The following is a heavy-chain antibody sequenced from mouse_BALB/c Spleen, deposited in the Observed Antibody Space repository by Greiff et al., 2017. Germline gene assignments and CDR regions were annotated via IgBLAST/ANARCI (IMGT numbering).Heavy chain of an antibody. Sequence: EVQLQESGPSLVKPSQTLSLTCSVTGDSITSGYWNWIRKFPGNKLEYMGYISYSGSTYYNPSLKSRISITRDTSKNQYYLQLNSVTTEDTATYYCARYRDYGSSWDWYFDVWGAGTTVTVSS. CDR2: ISYSGST. D-gene: IGHD1-1*01. CDR3: ARYRDYGSSWDWYFDV. J-gene: IGHJ1*01. V-gene: IGHV3-8*02. CDR1: GDSITSGY.